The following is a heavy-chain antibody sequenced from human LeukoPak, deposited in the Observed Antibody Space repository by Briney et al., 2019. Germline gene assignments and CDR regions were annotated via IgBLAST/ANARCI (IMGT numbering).Heavy chain of an antibody. CDR1: GYTFTNYG. CDR3: ARVPSFQPLDY. D-gene: IGHD2-2*01. J-gene: IGHJ4*02. CDR2: ISAYNGNT. Sequence: VASVKVSCKASGYTFTNYGISWVRQAPGQGLEWMGWISAYNGNTIYAQKVQGRVTMTTDTSTSTAYMEMRSLRSDDTAVYYCARVPSFQPLDYWGQGTLVTVPS. V-gene: IGHV1-18*01.